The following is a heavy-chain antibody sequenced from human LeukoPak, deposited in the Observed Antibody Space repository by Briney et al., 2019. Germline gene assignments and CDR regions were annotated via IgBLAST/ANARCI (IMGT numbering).Heavy chain of an antibody. CDR3: ARGEYFDWLYRSQYYFDY. V-gene: IGHV4-34*01. Sequence: PSETLSLTCAVYGGSFSGYYWSWIRQPPGKGLEWIGEINHSGSTNYNPSLKSRVTISVDTSKNQFSLKLSSVTAADTAVYYCARGEYFDWLYRSQYYFDYWGQGTLVTVSS. J-gene: IGHJ4*02. CDR1: GGSFSGYY. CDR2: INHSGST. D-gene: IGHD3-9*01.